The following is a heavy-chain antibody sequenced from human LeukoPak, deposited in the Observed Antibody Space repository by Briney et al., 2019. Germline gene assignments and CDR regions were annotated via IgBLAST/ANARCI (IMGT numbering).Heavy chain of an antibody. Sequence: GGSLSLSCAASGFTFNSYSMERLPQAPGKGLVGGAVISYDRSNKYYTDSGKGRFTIARDNSKNTLYLQMNSRIVEDTAVYYCAKDWYSGSYDAFDIWGQGTMVTVSS. J-gene: IGHJ3*02. D-gene: IGHD1-26*01. CDR2: ISYDRSNK. CDR3: AKDWYSGSYDAFDI. CDR1: GFTFNSYS. V-gene: IGHV3-30*18.